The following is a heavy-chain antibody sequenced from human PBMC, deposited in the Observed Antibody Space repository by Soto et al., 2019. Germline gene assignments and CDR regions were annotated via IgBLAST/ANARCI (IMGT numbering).Heavy chain of an antibody. CDR2: INHSGST. Sequence: PSETLCLTCAVYGGSFSGYYWSWIRQPPGKGLEWIGEINHSGSTNYNPSLKSRVTISVDTSKNQFSLKLSSVTASDTAMYYCARHGRDGYNLFGGGAAIDYWGQGTLVTVSS. CDR3: ARHGRDGYNLFGGGAAIDY. D-gene: IGHD5-12*01. J-gene: IGHJ4*02. V-gene: IGHV4-34*01. CDR1: GGSFSGYY.